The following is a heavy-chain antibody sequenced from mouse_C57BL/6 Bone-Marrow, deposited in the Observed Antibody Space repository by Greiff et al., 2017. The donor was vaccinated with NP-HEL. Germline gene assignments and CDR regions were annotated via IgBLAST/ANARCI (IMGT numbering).Heavy chain of an antibody. CDR1: GYTFTSYW. CDR3: ASGTTVVEPSFAY. V-gene: IGHV1-55*01. J-gene: IGHJ3*01. D-gene: IGHD1-1*01. Sequence: VQLQQPGAELVKPGASVKMSCKASGYTFTSYWITWVKQRPGQGLEWIGDIYPGSGSTNYNEKFKSKATLTVDTSSSTAYMQLSSLTSEDSAVYYCASGTTVVEPSFAYWGQGTLVTVSA. CDR2: IYPGSGST.